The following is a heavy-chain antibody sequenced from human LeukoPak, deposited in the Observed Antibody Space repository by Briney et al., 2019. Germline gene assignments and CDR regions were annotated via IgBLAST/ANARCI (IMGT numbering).Heavy chain of an antibody. CDR2: IYYSGNT. D-gene: IGHD6-19*01. J-gene: IGHJ4*02. CDR3: ARDPPVAGTS. CDR1: GGSVSSGSYY. Sequence: SETLSLTCSVSGGSVSSGSYYWSWIRQPPGKGLEWIGYIYYSGNTNYNPSLKSRVTISVDTSKNQFSLKLSSVTAADTAVYYCARDPPVAGTSWGQGTLVTVSS. V-gene: IGHV4-61*01.